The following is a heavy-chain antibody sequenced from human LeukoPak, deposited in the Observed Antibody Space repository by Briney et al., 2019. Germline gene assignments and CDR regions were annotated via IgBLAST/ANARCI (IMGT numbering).Heavy chain of an antibody. CDR2: ISGSGGST. CDR1: GFTFSSYG. V-gene: IGHV3-23*01. D-gene: IGHD3-22*01. J-gene: IGHJ4*02. CDR3: AKEQKYYYDSSGYYPYYFDY. Sequence: GGSLRLSCAASGFTFSSYGMSWVRQAPGKGLEWVSGISGSGGSTYYADSVKGRFTISRDNSKNTLYLQMNSLRAEDTAVYYCAKEQKYYYDSSGYYPYYFDYWGQGTLVTVSS.